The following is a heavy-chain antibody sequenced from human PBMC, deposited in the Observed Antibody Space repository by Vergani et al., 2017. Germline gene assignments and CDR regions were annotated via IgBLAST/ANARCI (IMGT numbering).Heavy chain of an antibody. D-gene: IGHD3-10*01. CDR2: INSDGSRA. Sequence: EVQLVESGGGLVKPGGSLRLSCAASGFTFSSYWMHWVRQAPGKGLVWVSRINSDGSRASYADSVKGRFTISRDKAKNTLYLQMNSLRAEDTALDYCAMDSGHSSGSYYNSKKSEYFQHWGQGTLVTVSS. CDR3: AMDSGHSSGSYYNSKKSEYFQH. J-gene: IGHJ1*01. CDR1: GFTFSSYW. V-gene: IGHV3-74*02.